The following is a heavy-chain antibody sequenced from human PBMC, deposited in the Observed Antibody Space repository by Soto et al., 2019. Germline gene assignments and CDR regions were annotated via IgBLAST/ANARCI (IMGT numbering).Heavy chain of an antibody. Sequence: GGSLRLSCEASGFTFSSYGMHWVRQAPGKGLEWVAVIWYDGSNKYYADSVKGRFTISRDNSKNTLYLQMNSLRAEDTAVYYCARDIGDFWSGYSAYYYGMDVWGQGTTVTVSS. J-gene: IGHJ6*02. CDR1: GFTFSSYG. V-gene: IGHV3-33*01. CDR2: IWYDGSNK. CDR3: ARDIGDFWSGYSAYYYGMDV. D-gene: IGHD3-3*01.